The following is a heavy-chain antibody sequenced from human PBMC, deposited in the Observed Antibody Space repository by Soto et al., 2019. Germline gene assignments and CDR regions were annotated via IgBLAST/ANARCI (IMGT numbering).Heavy chain of an antibody. Sequence: GESLKISCKGSGYSFAGYWITWVRLKPGKGLEWMGRIDPSDSQTYYSPSFRGHVTISVTKSITTVFLQWSSLRASDTAMYYCARQIYDSDTGPNFQYYFDSWGQGTPVTVSS. CDR3: ARQIYDSDTGPNFQYYFDS. J-gene: IGHJ4*02. V-gene: IGHV5-10-1*01. CDR1: GYSFAGYW. CDR2: IDPSDSQT. D-gene: IGHD3-22*01.